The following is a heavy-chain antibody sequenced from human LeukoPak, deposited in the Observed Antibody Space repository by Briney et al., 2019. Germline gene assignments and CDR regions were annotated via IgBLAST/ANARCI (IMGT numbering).Heavy chain of an antibody. J-gene: IGHJ4*02. CDR1: GFTFSSNL. D-gene: IGHD3-10*01. CDR3: AKDFSGAIDS. CDR2: ISRDGTST. V-gene: IGHV3-74*01. Sequence: PGRSLRLSCAASGFTFSSNLMHWVRQGPGKGLVWVSHISRDGTSTRYADSVKGRFTISRDNAKNTLYLQMNSLRAEDTAVYFCAKDFSGAIDSWGQGTQVTVSS.